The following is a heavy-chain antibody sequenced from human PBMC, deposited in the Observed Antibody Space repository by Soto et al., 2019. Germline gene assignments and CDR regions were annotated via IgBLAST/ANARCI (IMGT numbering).Heavy chain of an antibody. CDR2: ISAYNGNT. D-gene: IGHD1-26*01. CDR3: ARIVGADREWYDP. V-gene: IGHV1-18*01. J-gene: IGHJ5*02. CDR1: CYTFTSYG. Sequence: GASGKVSCKASCYTFTSYGLTWVRQAPGQGPEWMGWISAYNGNTNYAQKLQGRVTMTTDTSTSTAYMELRSLRSDDTAVYYCARIVGADREWYDPWGQGNLVTVSS.